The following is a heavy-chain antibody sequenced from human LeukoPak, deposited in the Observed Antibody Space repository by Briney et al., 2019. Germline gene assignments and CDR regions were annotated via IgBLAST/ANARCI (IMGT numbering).Heavy chain of an antibody. D-gene: IGHD5-12*01. CDR1: GYAFTEYA. V-gene: IGHV7-4-1*02. CDR3: ARDPIRKSGSVALDP. CDR2: IHTCTGNP. J-gene: IGHJ5*02. Sequence: ASVKVSCTASGYAFTEYAMNWVRQAPGQGLEWMGWIHTCTGNPTYGQGFTGRFVFSLDTSVSTAYLQIISLKAEDTAVYYCARDPIRKSGSVALDPWGQGTLVIVSS.